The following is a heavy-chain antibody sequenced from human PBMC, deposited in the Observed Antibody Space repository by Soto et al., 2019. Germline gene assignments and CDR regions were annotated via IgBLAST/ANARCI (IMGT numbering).Heavy chain of an antibody. Sequence: EDQLVESGGGLVKPGGSLRLSCAASGFSFDTYNMNWVRQAPGKGLEWVSSISSGRPDIFYADSVRGRFTISRDDAKKSLFLQMNSLRADDTAVYYCARDHLGIAAGDFDLWGQETLVTVSS. D-gene: IGHD6-19*01. J-gene: IGHJ4*02. V-gene: IGHV3-21*02. CDR2: ISSGRPDI. CDR1: GFSFDTYN. CDR3: ARDHLGIAAGDFDL.